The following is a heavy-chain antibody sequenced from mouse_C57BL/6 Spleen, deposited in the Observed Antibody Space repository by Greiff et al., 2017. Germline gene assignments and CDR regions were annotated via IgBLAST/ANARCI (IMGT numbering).Heavy chain of an antibody. CDR2: IYPYNGVS. Sequence: EVQLQQSGPELVKPGASVKISCKASGYSFTGYYMHWVKQSLGHILDWIGYIYPYNGVSSYNQKFKGKATLTVDKSSSTAYMELRSLTSEDSAVYYGAYEGNYVDNAMDYWGQGTSVTVSS. J-gene: IGHJ4*01. CDR3: AYEGNYVDNAMDY. V-gene: IGHV1-31*01. D-gene: IGHD2-1*01. CDR1: GYSFTGYY.